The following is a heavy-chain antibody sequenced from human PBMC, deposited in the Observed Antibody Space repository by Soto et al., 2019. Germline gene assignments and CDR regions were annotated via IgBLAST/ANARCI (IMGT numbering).Heavy chain of an antibody. V-gene: IGHV4-31*03. Sequence: TLSLTCTVSGGSITTGGYYWSWIRQLPGKGLEWIGHRYYSESTYYNPSLKSRVSISLDTSKDQFSLKLSFVTAADTAMYYCARTKCSGGSCYSWSLDYWGQGTPVTVSS. CDR3: ARTKCSGGSCYSWSLDY. D-gene: IGHD2-15*01. CDR1: GGSITTGGYY. J-gene: IGHJ4*02. CDR2: RYYSEST.